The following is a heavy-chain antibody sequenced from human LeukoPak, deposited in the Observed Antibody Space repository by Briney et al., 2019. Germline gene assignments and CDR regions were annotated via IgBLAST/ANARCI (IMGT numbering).Heavy chain of an antibody. D-gene: IGHD3-9*01. CDR1: GFTFSSYG. CDR3: ARDLAPYYDILTGGSGFDY. Sequence: GGSVRLSCAASGFTFSSYGMHWVRQAPGKGLEWVAVIWYGGSNKYYADSVKGRFTISRDNSKNTPYLQMNSLRAEDTAVYYCARDLAPYYDILTGGSGFDYWGQGTLVTVSS. V-gene: IGHV3-33*01. J-gene: IGHJ4*02. CDR2: IWYGGSNK.